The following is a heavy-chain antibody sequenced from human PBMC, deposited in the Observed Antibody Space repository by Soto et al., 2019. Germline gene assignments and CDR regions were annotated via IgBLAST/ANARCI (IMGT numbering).Heavy chain of an antibody. J-gene: IGHJ6*03. CDR3: ARGGFLEPHMDV. V-gene: IGHV1-8*01. CDR2: MNPNSANT. CDR1: GYSFTSYD. Sequence: QVQLVQSGAEVKKPGASLKVSCKASGYSFTSYDMNWVRPVPGQGPEGMGWMNPNSANTGYAQKFQGRITMSRDMSTRTAYMELSSLTSEDTAVYYCARGGFLEPHMDVWGRGTTITVSS.